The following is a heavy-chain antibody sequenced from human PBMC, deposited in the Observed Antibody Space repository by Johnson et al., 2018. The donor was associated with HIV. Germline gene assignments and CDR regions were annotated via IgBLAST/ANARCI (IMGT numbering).Heavy chain of an antibody. D-gene: IGHD2-15*01. CDR1: GFTFSSYG. J-gene: IGHJ3*02. V-gene: IGHV3-30*02. CDR2: IWYDGSIK. CDR3: AKEALRGGEYDAFDI. Sequence: QVQLVESGGGVVQPGGSLRLSCAASGFTFSSYGMHWVRQAPGKGLEWVAVIWYDGSIKYYADSVKGRFTIFRDNSKNTLYMQMKSLRVEDTAVYYCAKEALRGGEYDAFDIWGQGTMVTVSS.